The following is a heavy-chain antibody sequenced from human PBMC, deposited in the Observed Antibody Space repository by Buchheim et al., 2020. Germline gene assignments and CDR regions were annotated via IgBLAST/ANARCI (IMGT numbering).Heavy chain of an antibody. CDR1: GGSISSYY. J-gene: IGHJ5*02. CDR3: TRGLDYDFWSGSNSFDP. V-gene: IGHV4-59*01. CDR2: IYYSGST. Sequence: QVQLQESGPGLVKPSETLSLTCTVSGGSISSYYWSWIRQPPGKGLEWIGYIYYSGSTNYNPSLKSRVTISAEPSKNKSSLKLSSVTAADTAVYYCTRGLDYDFWSGSNSFDPWGKGT. D-gene: IGHD3-3*01.